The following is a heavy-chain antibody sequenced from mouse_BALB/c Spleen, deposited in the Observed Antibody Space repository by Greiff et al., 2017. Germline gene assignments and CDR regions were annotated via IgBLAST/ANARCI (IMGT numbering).Heavy chain of an antibody. Sequence: QVQLQQSGPELVKPGASVKMSCKASGYTFTDYVISWVKQRTGQGLEWIGEIYPGSGSTYYNEKFKGKATLTADKSSNTAYMQLSSLTSEDSAVYFCARITTVVAREYYFDYWGQGTTLTVSS. CDR2: IYPGSGST. CDR3: ARITTVVAREYYFDY. D-gene: IGHD1-1*01. V-gene: IGHV1-77*01. J-gene: IGHJ2*01. CDR1: GYTFTDYV.